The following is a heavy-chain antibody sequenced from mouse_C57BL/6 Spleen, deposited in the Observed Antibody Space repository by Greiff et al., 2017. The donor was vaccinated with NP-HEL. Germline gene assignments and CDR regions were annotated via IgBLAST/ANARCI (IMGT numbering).Heavy chain of an antibody. CDR3: ARDAAYYGNYYAMDY. CDR1: GYSITSGYY. D-gene: IGHD2-10*01. J-gene: IGHJ4*01. V-gene: IGHV3-6*01. CDR2: ISYDGSN. Sequence: EVKLVESGPGLVKPSQSLSLTCSVTGYSITSGYYWNWIRQFPGNKLEWMGYISYDGSNNYNPSLKNRISITRDTSKNQFFLKLNSVTTEDTATYYCARDAAYYGNYYAMDYWGQGTSVTVSS.